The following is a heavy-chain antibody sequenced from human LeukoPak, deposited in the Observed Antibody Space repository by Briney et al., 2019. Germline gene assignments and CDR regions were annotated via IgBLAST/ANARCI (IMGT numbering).Heavy chain of an antibody. CDR3: ARASDSSADAFDI. CDR2: ISSSGSPI. V-gene: IGHV3-11*04. J-gene: IGHJ3*02. Sequence: SGGSLRLSCATSGFTFSDYYMSWIRQAPGKGLEWVSYISSSGSPIYYADSVKGRFTISRDNAKNSLYLQMNSLRAEDTAVYYCARASDSSADAFDIWGQGTIVTVSS. D-gene: IGHD6-19*01. CDR1: GFTFSDYY.